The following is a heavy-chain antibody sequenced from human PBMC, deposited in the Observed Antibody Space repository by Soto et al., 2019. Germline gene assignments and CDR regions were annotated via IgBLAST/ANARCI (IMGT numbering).Heavy chain of an antibody. J-gene: IGHJ6*03. CDR1: GYMFTSYG. Sequence: QVQLVQSGAELKKPGASAKVSCKASGYMFTSYGISWVRQAPGQGLEWMAWSSVNNGNTNYAQKFQGRVTMTTDTSTNTAHMELRSLRYDDTAVYYCARFNGSGTNYYMDVWGKGTTVIVSS. D-gene: IGHD3-10*01. CDR3: ARFNGSGTNYYMDV. V-gene: IGHV1-18*01. CDR2: SSVNNGNT.